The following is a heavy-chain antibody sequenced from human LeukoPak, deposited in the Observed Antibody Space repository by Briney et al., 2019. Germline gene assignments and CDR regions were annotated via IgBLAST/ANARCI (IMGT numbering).Heavy chain of an antibody. CDR3: ARDSSGSYIN. CDR1: GFTFTGHY. D-gene: IGHD1-26*01. CDR2: INPNSGGT. J-gene: IGHJ4*02. V-gene: IGHV1-2*02. Sequence: ASVKVSCKTSGFTFTGHYMHWLRQAPGQGLEWMGWINPNSGGTNYAQKFQGRGTMTRDTSISTAYMELSRLRSDDTAVYYCARDSSGSYINWGQGTLVTVSS.